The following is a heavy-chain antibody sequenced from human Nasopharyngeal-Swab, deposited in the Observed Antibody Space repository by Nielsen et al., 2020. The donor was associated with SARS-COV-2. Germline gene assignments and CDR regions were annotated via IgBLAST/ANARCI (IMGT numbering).Heavy chain of an antibody. Sequence: GGSLRLSCAASGFTFSSYAMSWVRQAPGRGLEWVSAISGSGGSTYYADSVEGRFTISRDNSKNTLDLQMNSLRAEDTAVYYCAKDGGIAVAGWFDPWGQGTLVTVSS. V-gene: IGHV3-23*01. J-gene: IGHJ5*02. CDR1: GFTFSSYA. CDR2: ISGSGGST. CDR3: AKDGGIAVAGWFDP. D-gene: IGHD6-19*01.